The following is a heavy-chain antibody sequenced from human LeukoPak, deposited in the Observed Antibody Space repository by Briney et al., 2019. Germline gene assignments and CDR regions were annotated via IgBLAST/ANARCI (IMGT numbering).Heavy chain of an antibody. CDR1: GGXISSSHW. J-gene: IGHJ4*02. CDR3: ARRYCSSTTCYVKYFDY. D-gene: IGHD2-2*01. CDR2: IHQTGST. V-gene: IGHV4-4*02. Sequence: SETLSLTCAVSGGXISSSHWWSWVRQPPGKGLEWIGEIHQTGSTNYNPSLRSRGSISLDKAKNQFSLKLSSVTAADTAVYYCARRYCSSTTCYVKYFDYWGQGTLVTVSS.